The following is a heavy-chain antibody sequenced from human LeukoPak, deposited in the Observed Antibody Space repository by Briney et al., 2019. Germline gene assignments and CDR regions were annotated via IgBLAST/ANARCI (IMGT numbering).Heavy chain of an antibody. CDR3: AKDISSGTGY. D-gene: IGHD3-3*02. CDR1: GGSFSGYY. CDR2: INHSGST. V-gene: IGHV4-34*01. J-gene: IGHJ4*02. Sequence: SETLSLTCAVYGGSFSGYYWSWIRQPPGKGLEWIGEINHSGSTNYNPSLKSRVTISVDTSKNQFSLKLSSVTAADTAVYYCAKDISSGTGYWGQGTLVTVSS.